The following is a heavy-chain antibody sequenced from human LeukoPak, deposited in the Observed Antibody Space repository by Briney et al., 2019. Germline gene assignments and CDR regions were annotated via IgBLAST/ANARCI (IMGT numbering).Heavy chain of an antibody. J-gene: IGHJ6*03. V-gene: IGHV4-38-2*02. CDR2: IYHSGST. D-gene: IGHD2-8*02. Sequence: SSETLSLTCTVSGYSISSGYYWGWIRQPPGKGLEWIGSIYHSGSTYYNPSLKSRVTISVDTSKNQFSLELSSVTAADTAVYYCARTGGGYYYYYMDVWGKGTTVTVSS. CDR3: ARTGGGYYYYYMDV. CDR1: GYSISSGYY.